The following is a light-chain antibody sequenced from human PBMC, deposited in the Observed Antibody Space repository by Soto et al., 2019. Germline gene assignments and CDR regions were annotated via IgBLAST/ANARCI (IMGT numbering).Light chain of an antibody. V-gene: IGKV2-30*01. CDR3: MQGSYWPWT. CDR1: QSLEYSDGKTY. J-gene: IGKJ1*01. CDR2: KVS. Sequence: DAVLTQSSLSLPVTPGQPASISCRSSQSLEYSDGKTYLNWYQQRPGQSPRRLIYKVSNRDFGVPDRFSGSGSGTAFTLEISRVEAEDVGVYYCMQGSYWPWTFGQGTKVEIK.